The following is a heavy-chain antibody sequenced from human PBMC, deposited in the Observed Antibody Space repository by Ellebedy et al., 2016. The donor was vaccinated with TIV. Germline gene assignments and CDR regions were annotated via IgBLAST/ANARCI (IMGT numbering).Heavy chain of an antibody. CDR2: ISYDGSNK. CDR1: GFTFSSYA. CDR3: ARGKEYAAAAVI. V-gene: IGHV3-30*04. D-gene: IGHD2-2*01. Sequence: GGSLRLSXAASGFTFSSYAMHWVRQAPGKGLEWVAVISYDGSNKYYADSVKGRFTISRDNSKNTLYLQMNSLRAEDTAVYYCARGKEYAAAAVIWGQGTMVTVSS. J-gene: IGHJ3*02.